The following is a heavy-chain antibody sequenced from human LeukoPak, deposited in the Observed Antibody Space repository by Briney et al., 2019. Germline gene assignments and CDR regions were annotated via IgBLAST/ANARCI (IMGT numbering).Heavy chain of an antibody. V-gene: IGHV3-48*03. CDR2: ISSSGSTI. J-gene: IGHJ2*01. CDR1: GFTFSSYE. CDR3: ARDQGPAFSSGAYWYFDL. D-gene: IGHD6-19*01. Sequence: PGGSLRLSCAASGFTFSSYEMNWVRQAPGKGLEWVSYISSSGSTIYYADSVKGRFTISRDNAKNSLYLQMNSLRAEDTAVYYCARDQGPAFSSGAYWYFDLWGRGTLVTVSS.